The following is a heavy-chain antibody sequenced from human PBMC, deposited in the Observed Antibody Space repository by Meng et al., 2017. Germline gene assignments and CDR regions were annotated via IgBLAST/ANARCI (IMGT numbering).Heavy chain of an antibody. CDR3: ARGYAVAGNFDY. Sequence: LSLTCAASGFTFSSYAMHWVRQAPGKGLEWVAVISYDGSNKYYADSVKGRFTISRDNSKNTLYLQMNSLRAEDTAVYYCARGYAVAGNFDYWGQGTLVTVSS. J-gene: IGHJ4*02. D-gene: IGHD6-19*01. V-gene: IGHV3-30*04. CDR2: ISYDGSNK. CDR1: GFTFSSYA.